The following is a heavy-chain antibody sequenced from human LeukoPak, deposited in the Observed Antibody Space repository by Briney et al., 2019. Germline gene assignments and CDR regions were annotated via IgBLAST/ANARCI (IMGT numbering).Heavy chain of an antibody. CDR3: ARLNYYGSGSYSHDY. CDR2: IDPSDSYT. D-gene: IGHD3-10*01. CDR1: GYIFSTYW. J-gene: IGHJ4*02. Sequence: GVSLKISCKGSGYIFSTYWISWVRQMPGKGLEWMGRIDPSDSYTKYSPSFQGLVTLSADKSISTAYLQWSSLVASDTALYYCARLNYYGSGSYSHDYWGQGTLVTVSS. V-gene: IGHV5-10-1*01.